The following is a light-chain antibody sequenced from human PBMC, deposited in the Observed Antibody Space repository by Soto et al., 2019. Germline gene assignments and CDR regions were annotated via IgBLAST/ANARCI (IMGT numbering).Light chain of an antibody. CDR1: SSDVGGYNY. Sequence: QSALTQPASVSGSPGQSIAISCTGTSSDVGGYNYVSWYQQHPGKAPKLILYDVAIRPSADSDRFSGSKSGNTASLTLSGLQAEDEADYYCTSYTTSSTYVFGTGTKVTV. J-gene: IGLJ1*01. V-gene: IGLV2-14*01. CDR3: TSYTTSSTYV. CDR2: DVA.